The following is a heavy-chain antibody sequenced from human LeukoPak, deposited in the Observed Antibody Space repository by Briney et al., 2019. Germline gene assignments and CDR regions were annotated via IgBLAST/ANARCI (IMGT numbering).Heavy chain of an antibody. CDR3: ARSFYGSVSFDY. CDR2: IYHNGST. CDR1: GGSISSGGYS. D-gene: IGHD3-10*01. V-gene: IGHV4-30-2*01. J-gene: IGHJ4*02. Sequence: SETLSLTCAVSGGSISSGGYSWSWIRQPPGKGLEWIGYIYHNGSTYYNPSLKSRVTISVDRSKNQFSLKLSSVTAADTAVYYCARSFYGSVSFDYWGQGTLVTVSS.